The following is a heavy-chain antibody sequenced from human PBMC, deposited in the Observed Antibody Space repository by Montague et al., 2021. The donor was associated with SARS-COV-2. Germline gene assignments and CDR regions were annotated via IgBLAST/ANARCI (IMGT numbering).Heavy chain of an antibody. CDR2: IGWXXXK. CDR1: EFSLSTSGMC. V-gene: IGHV2-70*01. D-gene: IGHD1-26*01. Sequence: PALVKPTQTLTLTCTFSEFSLSTSGMCVSWIRQPPGKALEWLALIGWXXXKYYSTSLKTRLTISKDTSKNQVVLTMTNMDPVDTATYYCARIWGATRGDACDIWGQGTMVTVSS. CDR3: ARIWGATRGDACDI. J-gene: IGHJ3*02.